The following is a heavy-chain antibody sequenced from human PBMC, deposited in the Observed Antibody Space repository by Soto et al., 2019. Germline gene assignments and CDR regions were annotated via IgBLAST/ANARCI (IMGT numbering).Heavy chain of an antibody. J-gene: IGHJ4*02. CDR3: ARHVRGVRGVLWYFDY. CDR2: IYYSGST. Sequence: QLQLQESGPGLVKPSETLSLTCTVSGGSISSSSYYWGWIRQPPGKGLEWIGSIYYSGSTYYNPSLKSRVTISVATSKNQFSLKLSSVTAADTAVYYCARHVRGVRGVLWYFDYWGQGTLVTVSS. D-gene: IGHD3-10*01. V-gene: IGHV4-39*01. CDR1: GGSISSSSYY.